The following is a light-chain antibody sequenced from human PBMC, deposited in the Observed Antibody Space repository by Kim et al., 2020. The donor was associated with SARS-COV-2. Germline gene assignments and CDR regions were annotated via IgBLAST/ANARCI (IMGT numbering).Light chain of an antibody. CDR1: STDIGSYNY. Sequence: QSVLTQPASVSGSPGQSITISCTGTSTDIGSYNYVSWYQHHPGKAPKLMIYQVSYRPSGVSNRFSGSKSGYTASLTISGLQAEDEADYFCASYTTDNTRVFGGGTQLTVL. CDR3: ASYTTDNTRV. J-gene: IGLJ2*01. V-gene: IGLV2-14*01. CDR2: QVS.